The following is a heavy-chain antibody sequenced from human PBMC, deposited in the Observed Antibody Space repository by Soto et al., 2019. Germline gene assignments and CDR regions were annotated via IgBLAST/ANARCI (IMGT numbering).Heavy chain of an antibody. CDR1: GFFFTDYF. J-gene: IGHJ4*02. CDR3: ARQLERRVGAASH. CDR2: ISPSGDVT. Sequence: QVQLAESGGGLVKSGGSLTLSCSTSGFFFTDYFMSWIRQAPGKGLEWVSYISPSGDVTHYADSVKGRFTISRDNTKNSLFLQMRSLRADDTAVYYCARQLERRVGAASHWGQGTRVSVSS. D-gene: IGHD1-26*01. V-gene: IGHV3-11*01.